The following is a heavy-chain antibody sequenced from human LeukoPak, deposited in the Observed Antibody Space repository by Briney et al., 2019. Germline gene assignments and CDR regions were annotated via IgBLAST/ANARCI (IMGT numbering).Heavy chain of an antibody. V-gene: IGHV4-61*02. CDR2: IYTSGST. CDR1: GGSISSGSYY. Sequence: PSETLSLTCTVSGGSISSGSYYWSWIRQPAGKGLEWIGRIYTSGSTNYNPSLKSRVTISVDTSKNQFSLKLSSVTAADTAVYYCARETPLSGSYSIHYYYMDVWGKGTTVTVSS. CDR3: ARETPLSGSYSIHYYYMDV. J-gene: IGHJ6*03. D-gene: IGHD3-10*01.